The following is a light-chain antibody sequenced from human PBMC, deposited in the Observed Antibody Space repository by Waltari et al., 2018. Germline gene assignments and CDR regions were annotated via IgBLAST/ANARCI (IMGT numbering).Light chain of an antibody. J-gene: IGKJ2*03. CDR2: EVS. Sequence: DVVMTQSPLSLPITPGQPASISCRSSQSLVHSNGNTYLSWYQQKPGQPPRLLIYEVSNQDSGVPDRFSGSGAGTDFTLKISRVEAEDVGVYYCGQGTHLYSFGQGTKVEIK. CDR3: GQGTHLYS. V-gene: IGKV2-30*02. CDR1: QSLVHSNGNTY.